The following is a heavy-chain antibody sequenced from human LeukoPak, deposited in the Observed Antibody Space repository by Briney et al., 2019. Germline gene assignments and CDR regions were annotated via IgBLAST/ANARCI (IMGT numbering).Heavy chain of an antibody. V-gene: IGHV3-48*03. CDR2: ISSSGSTI. J-gene: IGHJ4*02. D-gene: IGHD4-23*01. Sequence: PGGSLRLSCAASGFTFSSYEMNWVRQAPGKGLEWVSYISSSGSTIYYADSVKGRFTISRDNAKNSLYLQMNSLRAEDTAVYYCARGKYGGNSVRRYFDYWGQGTLVTVSS. CDR3: ARGKYGGNSVRRYFDY. CDR1: GFTFSSYE.